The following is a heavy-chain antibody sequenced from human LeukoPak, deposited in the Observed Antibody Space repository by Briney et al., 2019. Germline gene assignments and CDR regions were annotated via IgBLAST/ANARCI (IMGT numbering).Heavy chain of an antibody. D-gene: IGHD1-26*01. CDR1: GYTLTELS. V-gene: IGHV1-24*01. CDR2: FDPDDGET. J-gene: IGHJ4*02. CDR3: ATLSTIVDY. Sequence: ASVQVSCKVSGYTLTELSMHWVRQPPGKGLEWRGGFDPDDGETIYAQKFQGRVTMTEDTSTDTAYMEPSSLRSEDTAVYYCATLSTIVDYWGQGTLVTVSS.